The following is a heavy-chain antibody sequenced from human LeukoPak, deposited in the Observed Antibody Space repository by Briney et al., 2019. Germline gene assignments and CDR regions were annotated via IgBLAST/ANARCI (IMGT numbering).Heavy chain of an antibody. J-gene: IGHJ5*02. CDR1: GFTFSSYA. V-gene: IGHV3-30*04. Sequence: PGRSLRLSCAASGFTFSSYAMHWVRQAPGKGLEWVAVISYDGSNKYYADSVKGRFTISRDNSKSTLYLQMNSLRAEDTAVYYCARAIWFGELFDWFDPWGQGTLVTVSS. D-gene: IGHD3-10*01. CDR2: ISYDGSNK. CDR3: ARAIWFGELFDWFDP.